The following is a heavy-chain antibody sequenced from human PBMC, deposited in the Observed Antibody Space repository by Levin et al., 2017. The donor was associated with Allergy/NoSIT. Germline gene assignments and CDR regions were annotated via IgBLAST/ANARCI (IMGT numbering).Heavy chain of an antibody. CDR1: GGSVNRGGRY. D-gene: IGHD2-2*01. Sequence: PSQTLSLTCTASGGSVNRGGRYWSWIRQRPGGGLEWIGYIYYSGSPYYNPSLKSRLTMSLDTSEKQLSRILSSVTAAATATYYCARDDCPETSCSLHNAFDIWGQGIMVTVSS. V-gene: IGHV4-31*03. CDR3: ARDDCPETSCSLHNAFDI. CDR2: IYYSGSP. J-gene: IGHJ3*02.